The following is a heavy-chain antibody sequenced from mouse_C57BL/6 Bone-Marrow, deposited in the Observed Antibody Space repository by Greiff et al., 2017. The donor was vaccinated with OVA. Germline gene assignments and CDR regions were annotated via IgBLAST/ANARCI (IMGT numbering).Heavy chain of an antibody. D-gene: IGHD1-1*01. J-gene: IGHJ3*01. CDR1: GFTFSDYY. V-gene: IGHV5-12*01. CDR3: ARHDYYGSSYFFAY. CDR2: ISNGGGST. Sequence: EVMLVESGGGLVQPGGSLKLSCAASGFTFSDYYMYWVRQTPEKRLEWVAYISNGGGSTYYPDTVKGRFTISRDNAKNTLYLQMSRLKSEDTAMYYCARHDYYGSSYFFAYWGQGTLVTVSA.